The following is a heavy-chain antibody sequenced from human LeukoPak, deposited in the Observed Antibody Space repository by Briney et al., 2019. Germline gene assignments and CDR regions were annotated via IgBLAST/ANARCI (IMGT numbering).Heavy chain of an antibody. CDR1: GGSISSSN. J-gene: IGHJ4*02. V-gene: IGHV3-23*01. CDR3: AKALQEAVLLWFGEFGFDY. Sequence: PSGTLSLTCAVSGGSISSSNWWSWVRQAPGKGLEWVSAISGSGGSTYYADSVKGRFTISRDNSKNTLYLQMNSLRAEDTAVYYCAKALQEAVLLWFGEFGFDYWGQGTLVTVSS. CDR2: ISGSGGST. D-gene: IGHD3-10*01.